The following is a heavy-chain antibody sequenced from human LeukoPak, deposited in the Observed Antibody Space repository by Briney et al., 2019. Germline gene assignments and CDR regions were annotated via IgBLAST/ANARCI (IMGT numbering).Heavy chain of an antibody. V-gene: IGHV1-46*01. CDR1: GYTFTSYY. CDR2: INPSGGST. CDR3: ARDIEEGAAQAY. D-gene: IGHD6-6*01. J-gene: IGHJ4*02. Sequence: ASVKVSCKASGYTFTSYYMHWVRQAPGQGLEWMGIINPSGGSTSYAQKFQGRVTMTRDTSTSTVYMELSSRRSEDTAVYYCARDIEEGAAQAYWGQGTLVTVSS.